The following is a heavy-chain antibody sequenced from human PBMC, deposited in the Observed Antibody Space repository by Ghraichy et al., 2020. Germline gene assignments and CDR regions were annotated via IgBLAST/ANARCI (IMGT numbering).Heavy chain of an antibody. Sequence: LSLTCAASGFTVSSNYMSWVRQAPGKGLEWVSVIYSGGSTYYADSVKGRFTISRDNSKNTLYLQMNSLRAEDTAVYYCARVVEAYCSGGSCYDYRDYWGQGTLVTVSS. J-gene: IGHJ4*02. V-gene: IGHV3-53*01. CDR2: IYSGGST. CDR1: GFTVSSNY. CDR3: ARVVEAYCSGGSCYDYRDY. D-gene: IGHD2-15*01.